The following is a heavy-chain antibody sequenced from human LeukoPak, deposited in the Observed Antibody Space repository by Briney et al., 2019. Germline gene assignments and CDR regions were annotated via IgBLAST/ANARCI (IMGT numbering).Heavy chain of an antibody. V-gene: IGHV5-51*01. D-gene: IGHD3-10*01. Sequence: GESLKISCKGSGYSFTSYWIGWVRQMPGKGLEWMGIIYPGDSDTRYSPSFQGQVTSSADKSISTAYLQWSSLKASDTAMYYCARTSYYYGSGSYYIGWFDPWGQGTLVTVSS. CDR3: ARTSYYYGSGSYYIGWFDP. J-gene: IGHJ5*02. CDR2: IYPGDSDT. CDR1: GYSFTSYW.